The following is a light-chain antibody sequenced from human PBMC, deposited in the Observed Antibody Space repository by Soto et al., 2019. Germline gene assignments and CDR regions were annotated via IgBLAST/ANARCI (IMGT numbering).Light chain of an antibody. Sequence: DIQMTQSPSSVSASVGDRFTIACRSSQGISSWLAWYQQKPGKAPKLLIYDASNLETGVPSRFSGSGSGTDFTFTISSLQPEDIATYYCQQYDNLLRGTFGQGTKVDIK. CDR3: QQYDNLLRGT. CDR1: QGISSW. J-gene: IGKJ1*01. CDR2: DAS. V-gene: IGKV1-33*01.